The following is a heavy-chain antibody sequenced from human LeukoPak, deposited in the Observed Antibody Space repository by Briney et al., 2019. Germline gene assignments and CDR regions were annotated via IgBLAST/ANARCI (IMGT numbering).Heavy chain of an antibody. CDR2: IYKDGRT. J-gene: IGHJ4*02. V-gene: IGHV3-23*01. CDR1: GFTFAGYA. D-gene: IGHD5-18*01. CDR3: ARDVNSYAHCGH. Sequence: GGSLRLSCAASGFTFAGYAMSWVRQAPGKGLERVSIIYKDGRTYYADSVKGRFTISRDNSRNMLYLQMNSLRAEDTAVYYCARDVNSYAHCGHWGQGTLVTVSS.